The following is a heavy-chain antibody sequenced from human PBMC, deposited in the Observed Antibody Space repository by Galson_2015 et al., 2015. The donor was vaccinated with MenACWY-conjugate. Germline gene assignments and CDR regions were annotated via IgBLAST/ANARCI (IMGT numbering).Heavy chain of an antibody. Sequence: SLRLSCAASGFTFSRYWMSWVRQAPGKGLEWVANMNQDGSDRYYVDSVKGRFTISRDNAKNSLYLQVNSLRAEDTAVYYCARGAGVPSSGWIDYWGQGTLVTVSS. D-gene: IGHD6-25*01. CDR2: MNQDGSDR. J-gene: IGHJ4*02. V-gene: IGHV3-7*03. CDR1: GFTFSRYW. CDR3: ARGAGVPSSGWIDY.